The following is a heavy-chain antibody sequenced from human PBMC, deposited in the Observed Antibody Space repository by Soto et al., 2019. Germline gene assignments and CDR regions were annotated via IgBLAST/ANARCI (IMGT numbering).Heavy chain of an antibody. J-gene: IGHJ6*02. CDR2: INAGNGNT. D-gene: IGHD6-13*01. CDR3: AREVIAAERKYYGMDV. CDR1: GYTFTSYA. V-gene: IGHV1-3*01. Sequence: ASVKVSCKASGYTFTSYAMQWVRQAPGQRLEWMGWINAGNGNTKYSQKFQGRVTITRDTSGSTAYMELSSLRSEDTAVYYCAREVIAAERKYYGMDVWGQGTTVTVSS.